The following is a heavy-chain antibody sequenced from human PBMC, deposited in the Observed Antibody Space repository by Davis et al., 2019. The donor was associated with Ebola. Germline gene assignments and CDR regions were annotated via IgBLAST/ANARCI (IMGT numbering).Heavy chain of an antibody. CDR3: ARAGIIWVQGVSPYYFDY. J-gene: IGHJ4*02. D-gene: IGHD3-10*01. V-gene: IGHV4-59*01. CDR1: GGSLNSYY. Sequence: SETLSLTCTVSGGSLNSYYWNWIRQTPEKGLEWIAYIFYNGVTNSHPSLKSRVTISLDTSNNQFSLVLTSVTTADTAVYYCARAGIIWVQGVSPYYFDYWGQGILVTVSS. CDR2: IFYNGVT.